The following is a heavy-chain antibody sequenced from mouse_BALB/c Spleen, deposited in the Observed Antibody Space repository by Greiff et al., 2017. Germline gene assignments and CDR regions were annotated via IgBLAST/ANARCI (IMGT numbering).Heavy chain of an antibody. CDR2: INPNNGGT. D-gene: IGHD1-1*01. CDR1: GYTFTDYN. CDR3: ARRGLRSYAMDY. V-gene: IGHV1-18*01. Sequence: EVKLQESGPELVKPGASVKIPCKASGYTFTDYNMDWVKQSHGKSLEWIGDINPNNGGTIYNQKFKGKATLTVDKSSSTAYMELRSLTSEDTAVYYCARRGLRSYAMDYWGQGTSVTVSS. J-gene: IGHJ4*01.